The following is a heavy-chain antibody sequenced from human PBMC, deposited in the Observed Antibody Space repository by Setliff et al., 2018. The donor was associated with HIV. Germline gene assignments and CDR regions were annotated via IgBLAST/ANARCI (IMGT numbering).Heavy chain of an antibody. D-gene: IGHD3-16*01. J-gene: IGHJ4*02. CDR3: AAVPWGHSSLIIDH. Sequence: GGSLRLSCAASGFTFSVHGMHWVRQAPGKGLEWVAFINYDESSEYYADSVKGRVSISRDNAKNSVYLQMHSLRVEDTAVYYCAAVPWGHSSLIIDHWGQGTPVTVSS. V-gene: IGHV3-30*02. CDR1: GFTFSVHG. CDR2: INYDESSE.